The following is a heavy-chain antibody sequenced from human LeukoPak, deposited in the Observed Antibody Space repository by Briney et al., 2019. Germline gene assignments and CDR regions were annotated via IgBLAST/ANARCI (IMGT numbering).Heavy chain of an antibody. CDR3: ARQGAAAGTSWFDP. CDR2: IYPGDSDT. Sequence: GASLQISCKGSGYSFTSYWIGRVRQMPGKGLEWMGIIYPGDSDTRYSPSFQGQVTISADKSISTAYLQWSSLKASDTAMYYCARQGAAAGTSWFDPWGQGTLVTVSS. CDR1: GYSFTSYW. J-gene: IGHJ5*02. D-gene: IGHD6-13*01. V-gene: IGHV5-51*01.